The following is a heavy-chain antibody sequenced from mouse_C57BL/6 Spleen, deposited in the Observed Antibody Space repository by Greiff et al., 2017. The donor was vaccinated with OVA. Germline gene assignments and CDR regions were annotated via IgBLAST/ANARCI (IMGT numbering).Heavy chain of an antibody. J-gene: IGHJ2*01. CDR2: INPYNGGT. V-gene: IGHV1-19*01. CDR3: ARENGNSYFDY. D-gene: IGHD2-1*01. CDR1: GYTFTDYY. Sequence: VHVKQSGPVLVKPGASVKMSCKASGYTFTDYYMNWVKQSHGKSLEWIGVINPYNGGTSYNQKFKGKATLTVDKSSSTAYMELNSLTSEDSAVYYCARENGNSYFDYWGQGTTLTVSS.